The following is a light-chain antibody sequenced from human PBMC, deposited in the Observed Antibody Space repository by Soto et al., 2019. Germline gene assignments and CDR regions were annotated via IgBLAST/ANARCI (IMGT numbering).Light chain of an antibody. Sequence: VLTHSPATLSLSPWERATLSCRASQSIHTSLAWYQQKSGKPPRLVIYDSTLRANGVPDRFGGSRSGTEFTLTINSLEPEDFAVYYCQQRNVGPPITLGQGTRLEIK. CDR2: DST. V-gene: IGKV3-11*01. CDR1: QSIHTS. CDR3: QQRNVGPPIT. J-gene: IGKJ5*01.